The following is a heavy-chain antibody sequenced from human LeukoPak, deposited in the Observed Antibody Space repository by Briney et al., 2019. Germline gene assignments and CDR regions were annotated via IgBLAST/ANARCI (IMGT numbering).Heavy chain of an antibody. D-gene: IGHD3-3*01. CDR1: GGSVSSGSYY. J-gene: IGHJ6*02. Sequence: SETLSLTCTVSGGSVSSGSYYWSWIRQPPGKGLEWIGYIYYSGSTNYNPSLKSRVTISVDTSKNQFSLKLSSVTAADTAVYYCARVPTEWSYLRDYYYGMDVWGQGTTVTVSS. V-gene: IGHV4-61*01. CDR2: IYYSGST. CDR3: ARVPTEWSYLRDYYYGMDV.